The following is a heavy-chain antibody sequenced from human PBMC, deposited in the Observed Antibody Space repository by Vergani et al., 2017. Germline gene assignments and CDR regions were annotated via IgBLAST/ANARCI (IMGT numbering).Heavy chain of an antibody. CDR3: AKGWQPDYYYYYMDV. V-gene: IGHV3-33*06. J-gene: IGHJ6*03. CDR1: GFTFSSYG. CDR2: IWYDGSNK. Sequence: VQLVESGGGVVQPGRSLRLSCAASGFTFSSYGMHWVRQAPGKGLEWVAVIWYDGSNKYYADSVKGRFTISRDNSKNTLYLQMNSLRAEDTAVYYCAKGWQPDYYYYYMDVWGKGTTVTVSS. D-gene: IGHD2-15*01.